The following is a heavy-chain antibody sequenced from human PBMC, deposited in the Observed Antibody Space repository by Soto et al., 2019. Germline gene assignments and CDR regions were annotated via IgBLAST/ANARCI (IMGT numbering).Heavy chain of an antibody. V-gene: IGHV4-31*03. D-gene: IGHD5-18*01. CDR3: ARGMSWIQLWFDY. CDR2: IYYSGST. CDR1: GGSISSGGYY. J-gene: IGHJ4*02. Sequence: QVQLQESGPGLVKPSRTLSLTCTVSGGSISSGGYYWSWIRQHPGKGLEWIGYIYYSGSTYYNPSLKSRVTISVDTSKNQFSLKLSSVTAADTAVYYCARGMSWIQLWFDYWGQGTLVTVSS.